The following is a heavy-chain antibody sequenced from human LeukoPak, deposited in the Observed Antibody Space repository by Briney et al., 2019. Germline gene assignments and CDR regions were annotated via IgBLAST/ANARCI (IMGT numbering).Heavy chain of an antibody. CDR3: ARVLLEDYDILTGYYRDTATLDY. J-gene: IGHJ4*02. D-gene: IGHD3-9*01. V-gene: IGHV4-34*01. Sequence: GSLRLSCAASGFTFTNAWMSWIRQPPGKGLEWIGEINHSGSTNYNPSLKSRVTISVDTSKNQFSLKLSSVTAADTAVYYCARVLLEDYDILTGYYRDTATLDYWGQGTLVTVSS. CDR1: GFTFTNAW. CDR2: INHSGST.